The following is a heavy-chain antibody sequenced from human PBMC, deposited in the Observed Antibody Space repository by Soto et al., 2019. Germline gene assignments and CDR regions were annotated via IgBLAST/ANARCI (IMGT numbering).Heavy chain of an antibody. D-gene: IGHD2-2*01. J-gene: IGHJ5*02. CDR3: ATGSPKGYCSSTSCGRNWFDP. V-gene: IGHV1-24*01. CDR1: GYTLTELS. CDR2: FDPEDGET. Sequence: ASVKVSCKVSGYTLTELSMHWVRQTPGKGLEWMGGFDPEDGETIYAQKFQGRVTMTEDTSTDTAYMELSSLRSEDTAVYYCATGSPKGYCSSTSCGRNWFDPWGQGTLVTVSS.